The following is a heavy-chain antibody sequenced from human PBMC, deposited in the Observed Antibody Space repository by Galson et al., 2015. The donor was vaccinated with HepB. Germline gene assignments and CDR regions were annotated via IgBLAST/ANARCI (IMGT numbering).Heavy chain of an antibody. Sequence: ETLSLTCTVSGGSVSSGSYYWSWIRQPPGKGLEWIGYIYYSGSTNYNPSLKSRVTISVDTSKNQFSLKLSSVTAADTAVYYCARDHRWGSGPNYYYYGMDVWGQGTTVTVSS. V-gene: IGHV4-61*01. D-gene: IGHD2-8*02. CDR3: ARDHRWGSGPNYYYYGMDV. J-gene: IGHJ6*02. CDR2: IYYSGST. CDR1: GGSVSSGSYY.